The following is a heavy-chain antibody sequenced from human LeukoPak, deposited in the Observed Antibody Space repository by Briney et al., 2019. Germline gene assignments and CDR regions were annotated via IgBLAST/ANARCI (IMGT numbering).Heavy chain of an antibody. V-gene: IGHV3-73*01. J-gene: IGHJ4*02. D-gene: IGHD2-15*01. CDR1: GFTFSGSA. CDR3: TRRDCNGNSCYSYY. CDR2: IRTKANSYAT. Sequence: GGSLRLSCAASGFTFSGSAMHWVRQASGKGLEWVGRIRTKANSYATAYAASVKGRFTISRDDSKDTAYLQMNSLKTEDTAVYYCTRRDCNGNSCYSYYWGQGTLVTVSS.